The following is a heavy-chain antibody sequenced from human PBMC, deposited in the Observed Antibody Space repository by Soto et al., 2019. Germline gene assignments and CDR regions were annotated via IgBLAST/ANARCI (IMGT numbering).Heavy chain of an antibody. CDR2: ISRSSSNI. CDR1: GFNFSSYS. D-gene: IGHD6-13*01. Sequence: EVQLVESGGGLVKPGGSLRLSCAASGFNFSSYSMNWVRQAPGKGLEWVSSISRSSSNIYYVDSVKGRFTISRDNAKNSLYLQMNSLRAEDTAVYYCARDLKVAAAGTGYYYYGMDVLGQGTTVSVSS. CDR3: ARDLKVAAAGTGYYYYGMDV. V-gene: IGHV3-21*01. J-gene: IGHJ6*02.